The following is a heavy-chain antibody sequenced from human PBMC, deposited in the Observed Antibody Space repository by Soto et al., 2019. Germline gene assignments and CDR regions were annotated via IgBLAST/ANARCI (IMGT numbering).Heavy chain of an antibody. Sequence: PSEPLSLTCTVSGGSISSGDYYWSWIRQPPGKGLEWIGYIYYSGSTYYNPSLKSRVTISVDTSNNQFSLKLSSVTAADTAVYYRAREDANSTEDFDGWGQGALVTVSS. CDR2: IYYSGST. V-gene: IGHV4-30-4*01. J-gene: IGHJ4*02. CDR1: GGSISSGDYY. CDR3: AREDANSTEDFDG.